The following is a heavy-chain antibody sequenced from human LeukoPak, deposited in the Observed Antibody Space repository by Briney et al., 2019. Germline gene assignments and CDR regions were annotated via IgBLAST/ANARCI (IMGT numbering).Heavy chain of an antibody. V-gene: IGHV1-69*05. CDR1: GGTFSSYA. J-gene: IGHJ4*02. Sequence: SVKVSCKASGGTFSSYATSWVRQAPGQGLEWMGGIIPIFGTANYAQKFQDRVTITTDGSTSTAYMELSSLRSEDTAVYYCATNVDTAMVPFDYWGQGTLVTVSS. CDR2: IIPIFGTA. CDR3: ATNVDTAMVPFDY. D-gene: IGHD5-18*01.